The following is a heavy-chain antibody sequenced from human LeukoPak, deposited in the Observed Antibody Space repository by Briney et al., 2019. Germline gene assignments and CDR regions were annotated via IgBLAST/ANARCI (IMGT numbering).Heavy chain of an antibody. J-gene: IGHJ4*02. CDR1: GYRFTSYW. Sequence: GGAREISGKGSGYRFTSYWIGWVGQMPGKGLEGMGIIYPGDSDTRYSPSFQTQVTISADKSISTASLQWTSLQASDTAMYYCARHHQYYYDSSGYPLDSWGQGTLVTVSS. CDR3: ARHHQYYYDSSGYPLDS. CDR2: IYPGDSDT. D-gene: IGHD3-22*01. V-gene: IGHV5-51*01.